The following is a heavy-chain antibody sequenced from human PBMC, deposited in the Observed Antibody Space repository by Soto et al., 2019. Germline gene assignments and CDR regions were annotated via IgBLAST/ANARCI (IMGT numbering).Heavy chain of an antibody. CDR2: ISGSGGST. J-gene: IGHJ6*02. CDR3: EKAGPAAISYYYYGMDV. D-gene: IGHD2-2*02. Sequence: EVQLLESGGGLVQPGGSLRLSCAASGFTFSSYAMSWVRQAPGKGLEWVSAISGSGGSTYYADSVKGRFTISRDNSKNTLYLQMNSLRAEDTAVYYCEKAGPAAISYYYYGMDVWGQGTTVTVSS. CDR1: GFTFSSYA. V-gene: IGHV3-23*01.